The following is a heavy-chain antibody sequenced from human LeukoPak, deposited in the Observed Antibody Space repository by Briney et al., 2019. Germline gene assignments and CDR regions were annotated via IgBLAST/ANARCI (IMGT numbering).Heavy chain of an antibody. CDR3: TRALRLAVAGIRYYFDY. J-gene: IGHJ4*02. CDR2: IRSKAYTGTT. CDR1: GFTFSSYA. D-gene: IGHD6-19*01. Sequence: PTGGSLRLSCAASGFTFSSYAMHWVRQAPGKGLEWVGFIRSKAYTGTTDYAASVKGRFTISRDDSKSIAYLQMNSLKTEDTAVYYCTRALRLAVAGIRYYFDYWGQGTLVTASS. V-gene: IGHV3-49*04.